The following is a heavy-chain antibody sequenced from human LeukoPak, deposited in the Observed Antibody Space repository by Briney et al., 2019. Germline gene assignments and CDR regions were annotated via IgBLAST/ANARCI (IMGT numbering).Heavy chain of an antibody. CDR2: ISGSGGST. CDR3: AKDRSSIYGEWDY. V-gene: IGHV3-23*01. CDR1: GFTFSSYW. Sequence: GGSLRLSCAASGFTFSSYWMTWVRQAPGKGLEWVSAISGSGGSTYYADSVKGRFTISRDNSKNTLYLQMNSLRAEDTAVYYCAKDRSSIYGEWDYWGQGTLVTVSS. J-gene: IGHJ4*02. D-gene: IGHD3-10*01.